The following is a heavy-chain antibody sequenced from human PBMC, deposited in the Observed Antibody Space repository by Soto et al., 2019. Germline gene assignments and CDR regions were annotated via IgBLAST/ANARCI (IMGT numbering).Heavy chain of an antibody. CDR1: GGSISSYY. D-gene: IGHD3-22*01. CDR2: IYYSGST. Sequence: PSETLSLTCTVSGGSISSYYWSWIRQPPGKGLEWIGYIYYSGSTNYNPSLKSRVTISVDTSKNQFSLKLSSVTAADTAVDYCARDRSGYYDSSGYYDVGYYGMDVWGQGTTVTVSS. V-gene: IGHV4-59*01. J-gene: IGHJ6*02. CDR3: ARDRSGYYDSSGYYDVGYYGMDV.